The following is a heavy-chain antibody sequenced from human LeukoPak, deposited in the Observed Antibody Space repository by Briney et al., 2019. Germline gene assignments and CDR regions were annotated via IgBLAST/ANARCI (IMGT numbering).Heavy chain of an antibody. CDR1: GFTFSSYA. CDR3: ARDRGMGGGSPLWYFDL. V-gene: IGHV3-30-3*01. D-gene: IGHD1-26*01. J-gene: IGHJ2*01. Sequence: GGSLRLSCAASGFTFSSYAMHWVRQAPGKGLEWVAVISYDGSNKYYADSVKGRFTISRDNSKNTLYLQMNSLRAEDTAVYYCARDRGMGGGSPLWYFDLWGRGTLVTVSS. CDR2: ISYDGSNK.